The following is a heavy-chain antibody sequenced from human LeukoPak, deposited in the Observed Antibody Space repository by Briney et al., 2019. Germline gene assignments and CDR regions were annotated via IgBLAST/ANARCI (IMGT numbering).Heavy chain of an antibody. D-gene: IGHD2-2*01. J-gene: IGHJ6*03. V-gene: IGHV3-23*01. CDR1: GFTFSSYA. Sequence: GGSLRLSCAASGFTFSSYAMSWVRQAPGKGLEWVSAISGSGGSTYYADSVKGRFTISRDNSKNTLYLQMNSLRAEDTAVYYCATTPRDIVVVPAAIDYYYYYMDVWGKGTTVTVSS. CDR3: ATTPRDIVVVPAAIDYYYYYMDV. CDR2: ISGSGGST.